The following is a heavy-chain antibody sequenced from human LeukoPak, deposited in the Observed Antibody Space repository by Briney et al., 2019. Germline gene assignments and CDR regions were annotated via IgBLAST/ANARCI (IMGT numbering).Heavy chain of an antibody. CDR1: GYTFTGHY. V-gene: IGHV1-2*02. Sequence: ASVKVSCKASGYTFTGHYMHWVRQAPGQGLEWMGWINPNSGGTNYAQKFQGRVTMTRDTSISTAYMELSRLRSDDTAVYYCAREDIVVVPAAGMDYWGQGTLVTVSS. D-gene: IGHD2-2*01. J-gene: IGHJ4*02. CDR3: AREDIVVVPAAGMDY. CDR2: INPNSGGT.